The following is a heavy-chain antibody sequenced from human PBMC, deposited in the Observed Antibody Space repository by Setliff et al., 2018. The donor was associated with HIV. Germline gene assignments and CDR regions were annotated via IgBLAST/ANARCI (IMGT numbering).Heavy chain of an antibody. CDR1: GGSIDNNKYY. J-gene: IGHJ5*02. V-gene: IGHV4-39*07. CDR3: ARGGTSSNWFRA. CDR2: IYHTGGT. Sequence: PSETLSLTCSVSGGSIDNNKYYWTWIRQPPGKGLEWTGSIYHTGGTYYNRSLESRLTISIDTSKNQLSLKLTSVTAADTAVYYCARGGTSSNWFRAWGQGTLVTAPQ. D-gene: IGHD2-2*01.